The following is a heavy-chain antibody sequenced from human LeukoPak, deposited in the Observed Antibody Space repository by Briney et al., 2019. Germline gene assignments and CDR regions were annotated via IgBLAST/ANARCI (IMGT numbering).Heavy chain of an antibody. Sequence: SVKVSCKASGGTFSSYAISWVRQAPGQGLEWMGRIIPIFGTANYAQKFQGRVTITTDESTSTAYMELSSLRSEDTAVYYCARSDPQYYYYMGVWGKGTTVTVSS. CDR1: GGTFSSYA. J-gene: IGHJ6*03. CDR2: IIPIFGTA. CDR3: ARSDPQYYYYMGV. V-gene: IGHV1-69*05. D-gene: IGHD2-21*02.